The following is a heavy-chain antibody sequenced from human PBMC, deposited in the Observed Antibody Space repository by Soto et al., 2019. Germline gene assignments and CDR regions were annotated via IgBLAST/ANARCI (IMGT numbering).Heavy chain of an antibody. CDR2: VYYTGST. D-gene: IGHD6-19*01. CDR3: ARSVAVPGAHIDY. CDR1: GGSISGSY. Sequence: SETLSLTCSVSGGSISGSYWSWIRQSPGKGLEWLGYVYYTGSTNYSPSLRSRVSISVDTSKNEFSLRLSSVTAADTAVYFCARSVAVPGAHIDYWGQGTQVTVYS. J-gene: IGHJ4*02. V-gene: IGHV4-59*01.